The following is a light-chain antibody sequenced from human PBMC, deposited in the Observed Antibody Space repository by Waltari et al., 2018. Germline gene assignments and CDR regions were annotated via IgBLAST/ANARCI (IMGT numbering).Light chain of an antibody. V-gene: IGKV1-17*03. CDR3: LKHNSYRQT. J-gene: IGKJ1*01. CDR2: AAY. Sequence: DIQMTQSPSAIAASVGDRVTITCRARQGISKYLSWFRQKPGKVPKRLIYAAYSLQSGVPSRFSGGGSGTELTLTFSSLQPEDFATYYCLKHNSYRQTFGQGTKVEIK. CDR1: QGISKY.